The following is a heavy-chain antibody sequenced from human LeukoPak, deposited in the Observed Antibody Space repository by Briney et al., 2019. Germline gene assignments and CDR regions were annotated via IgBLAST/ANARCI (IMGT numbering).Heavy chain of an antibody. D-gene: IGHD5-18*01. CDR2: ISGSGGST. V-gene: IGHV3-23*01. J-gene: IGHJ4*02. CDR1: GFTFSSYA. Sequence: GGSLRLSCAASGFTFSSYAMSWVRQAPGKGLEWASAISGSGGSTYYADSVKGRFTISRDNSKNTLYLQMNSLRAEDTAVYYCAKSPAMVNSFDYWGQGTLVTVSS. CDR3: AKSPAMVNSFDY.